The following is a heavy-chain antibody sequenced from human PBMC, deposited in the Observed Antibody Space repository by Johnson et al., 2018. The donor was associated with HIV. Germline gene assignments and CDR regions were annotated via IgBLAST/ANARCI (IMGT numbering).Heavy chain of an antibody. D-gene: IGHD5-12*01. J-gene: IGHJ3*02. V-gene: IGHV3-7*01. CDR3: ARQGGWLGAFDI. Sequence: VQLVESGGGLVQPGGSLRLSCAASGFTLRSDWMSWVRQAPVKGLGWVANVKQDGSEKYYVDSVKGRFTISRDNAKNSLYLQMNSLRAEDTAVYYCARQGGWLGAFDIWGQGTMVTVSS. CDR1: GFTLRSDW. CDR2: VKQDGSEK.